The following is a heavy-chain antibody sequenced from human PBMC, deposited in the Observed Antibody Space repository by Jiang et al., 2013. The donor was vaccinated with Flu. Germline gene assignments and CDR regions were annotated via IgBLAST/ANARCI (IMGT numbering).Heavy chain of an antibody. D-gene: IGHD3-22*01. V-gene: IGHV3-23*01. Sequence: SCAASGFTFSSYAMSWVRQAPGKGLEWVSAISGSGGSTYYADSVKGRFTISRDNSKNTLYLQMNSLRAEDTAVYYCAKDLYYYDSSGYPSFDYWGQGTLVTVSS. CDR1: GFTFSSYA. CDR2: ISGSGGST. J-gene: IGHJ4*02. CDR3: AKDLYYYDSSGYPSFDY.